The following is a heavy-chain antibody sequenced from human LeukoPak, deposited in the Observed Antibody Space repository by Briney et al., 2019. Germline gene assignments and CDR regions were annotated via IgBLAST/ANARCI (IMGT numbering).Heavy chain of an antibody. Sequence: GGSLRLPCAASGFTFSSYAMHWVRQAPGKGLEYVSAISSNGGSTYYANSVKGRFTISRDNSKNTLYLQMGSLRAEDMAVYYCARVRTGLGGGYDYWGQGTLVTVSS. CDR3: ARVRTGLGGGYDY. V-gene: IGHV3-64*01. CDR2: ISSNGGST. CDR1: GFTFSSYA. J-gene: IGHJ4*02. D-gene: IGHD3-16*01.